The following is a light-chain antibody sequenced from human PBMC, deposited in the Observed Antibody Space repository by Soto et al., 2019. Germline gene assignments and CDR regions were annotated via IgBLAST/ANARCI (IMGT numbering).Light chain of an antibody. CDR1: QAISNF. J-gene: IGKJ2*01. CDR3: QNYNGAPYA. CDR2: EAY. Sequence: DIQMTQSPPSLSASVGDRVTITCRASQAISNFVAWYQQKPGKVPSLLIYEAYTLQSGVPSRFSGRGSGTAFTLTISSLQPEDVATYFCQNYNGAPYAFGQGTKLEIK. V-gene: IGKV1-27*01.